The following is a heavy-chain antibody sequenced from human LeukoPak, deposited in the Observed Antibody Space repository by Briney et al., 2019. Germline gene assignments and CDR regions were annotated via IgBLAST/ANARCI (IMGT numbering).Heavy chain of an antibody. Sequence: PSQTLSLTCTVSGGSVGSVNSYWNWIRQPAGKGLEWIGRIYADGSSTYNPSLKSRVTILVDTSKNQFSLRLTSMTAADTAVYYCERGYYRTWGQGILVTVSS. CDR2: IYADGSS. V-gene: IGHV4-61*02. CDR1: GGSVGSVNSY. CDR3: ERGYYRT. J-gene: IGHJ4*02. D-gene: IGHD3-16*02.